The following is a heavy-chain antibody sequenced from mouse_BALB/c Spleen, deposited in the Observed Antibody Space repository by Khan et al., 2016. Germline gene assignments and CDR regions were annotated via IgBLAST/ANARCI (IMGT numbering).Heavy chain of an antibody. CDR2: ILPGSDST. J-gene: IGHJ2*01. Sequence: QVQLQQSGAELMKPGASVKISCKATGYTFSSYWIEWVKQRPGHGLEWIGEILPGSDSTNYDEKFKGKATFNADTSSNTAYMQLSSLTSEDSPGYYFARSRLYFDYWGHGTPLTVSS. CDR3: ARSRLYFDY. D-gene: IGHD3-2*02. CDR1: GYTFSSYW. V-gene: IGHV1-9*01.